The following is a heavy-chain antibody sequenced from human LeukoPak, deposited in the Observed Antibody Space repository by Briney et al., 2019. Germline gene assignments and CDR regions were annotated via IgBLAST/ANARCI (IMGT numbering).Heavy chain of an antibody. D-gene: IGHD6-19*01. Sequence: GGSLRLSCAASGFTFSSYAMSWVRQAPGKGLERVSVISGSDGSTYYADSVKGRFTISRDNSKNTLYLQMNSLRAEDTAVFYCAKPRGEEWLVGLYDAFDIWGQGTMVTVSS. V-gene: IGHV3-23*01. CDR3: AKPRGEEWLVGLYDAFDI. J-gene: IGHJ3*02. CDR2: ISGSDGST. CDR1: GFTFSSYA.